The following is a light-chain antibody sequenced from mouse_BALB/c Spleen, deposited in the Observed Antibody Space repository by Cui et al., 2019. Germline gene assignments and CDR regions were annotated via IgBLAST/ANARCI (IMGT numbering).Light chain of an antibody. CDR1: GNIYGN. J-gene: IGKJ2*01. CDR3: QHFWGTPYT. V-gene: IGKV12-46*01. Sequence: IQITQSPASLSASVGETVNITCRASGNIYGNLAWYKQKQGKSPQLLVYAATNIADGVPSRFSGSGSGTQYSLKINSLQSEDFGSYYCQHFWGTPYTFGGGTKLEIK. CDR2: AAT.